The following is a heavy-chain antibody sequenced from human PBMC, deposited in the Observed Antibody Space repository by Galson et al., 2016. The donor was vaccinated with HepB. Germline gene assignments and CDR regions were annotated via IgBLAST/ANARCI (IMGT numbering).Heavy chain of an antibody. J-gene: IGHJ4*02. D-gene: IGHD2/OR15-2a*01. CDR1: GFTFSNYG. CDR3: ARRHEYCPPVGCLVDY. V-gene: IGHV3-30*03. CDR2: DSMDGRRK. Sequence: SLRLSCAASGFTFSNYGMHWVRQAPGKGLEWVAADSMDGRRKFYADSVKGRFTISRDNSNSMLFLQMSSLRADDTAVYYCARRHEYCPPVGCLVDYWGQGTLVSVSS.